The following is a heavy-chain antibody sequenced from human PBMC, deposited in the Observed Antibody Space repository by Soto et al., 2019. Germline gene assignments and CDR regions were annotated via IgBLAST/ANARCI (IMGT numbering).Heavy chain of an antibody. D-gene: IGHD2-2*02. Sequence: GGSLRLSCAASGFIFSSYWMHWVRQAPGKGLVWVSRLHSDGRTTSYADSVKGRFTISRDNAKNTLYLQMNSLRAEDTAVYYCARELPTTIRGGYYYSYGMDVWGQGTTVTVSS. J-gene: IGHJ6*02. CDR1: GFIFSSYW. CDR2: LHSDGRTT. CDR3: ARELPTTIRGGYYYSYGMDV. V-gene: IGHV3-74*01.